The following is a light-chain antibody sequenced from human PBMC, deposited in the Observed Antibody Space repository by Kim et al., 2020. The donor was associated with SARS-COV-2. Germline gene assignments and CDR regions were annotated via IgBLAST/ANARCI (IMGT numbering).Light chain of an antibody. V-gene: IGLV2-14*01. CDR1: TSDFGGYNY. Sequence: QSALTQPASVSGSPGQSITISCTGTTSDFGGYNYVSWYQQHPGKAPKLIIYEVNDRPPGVSNRFSGYKSGNTASLTISGLQDEDEADYYCSSYTSTNTLVFGTGTKVTVL. CDR2: EVN. J-gene: IGLJ1*01. CDR3: SSYTSTNTLV.